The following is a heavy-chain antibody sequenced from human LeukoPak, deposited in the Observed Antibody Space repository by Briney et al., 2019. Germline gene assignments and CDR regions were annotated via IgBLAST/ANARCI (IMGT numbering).Heavy chain of an antibody. CDR2: IKQDGSEK. Sequence: PGGSLRLSCAASGFTFDDYGMSWVRQAPGKGLEWVANIKQDGSEKYYVDSVKGRFTISRDNAKNSLYLQMNSLRAEDTAVYYCARDHDAADTGWDYFDYWGQGTLVTVSS. CDR3: ARDHDAADTGWDYFDY. J-gene: IGHJ4*02. D-gene: IGHD5-18*01. V-gene: IGHV3-7*01. CDR1: GFTFDDYG.